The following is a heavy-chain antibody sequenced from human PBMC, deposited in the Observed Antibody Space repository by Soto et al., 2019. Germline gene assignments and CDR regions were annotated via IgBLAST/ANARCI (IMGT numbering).Heavy chain of an antibody. Sequence: QVQLVQSGAEVKKPGASVKVSCKASGYPFTSYDINWVRQATGQGLEWMGWMNPNSGNTGYAQKFQGRVPMTRNANISTAYMELSSLRSEDTAVYYCARSSERWLQFAFDYWGQGTLVTVS. V-gene: IGHV1-8*01. CDR3: ARSSERWLQFAFDY. D-gene: IGHD5-12*01. J-gene: IGHJ4*02. CDR1: GYPFTSYD. CDR2: MNPNSGNT.